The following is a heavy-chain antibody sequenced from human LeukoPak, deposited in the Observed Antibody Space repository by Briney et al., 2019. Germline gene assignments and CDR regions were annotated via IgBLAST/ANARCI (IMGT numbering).Heavy chain of an antibody. D-gene: IGHD3-22*01. CDR1: GFTFSSYA. Sequence: PGGSLRLSCAASGFTFSSYAMSWVRQAPGKGLEWVSAISGSGGSTYYADSVKGRFTISRDNSKNTLYLQMNSLRAEDTAVYYCAKDLSHYYDSSGYYPDAFDIWGQGTMVTVSS. CDR3: AKDLSHYYDSSGYYPDAFDI. J-gene: IGHJ3*02. CDR2: ISGSGGST. V-gene: IGHV3-23*01.